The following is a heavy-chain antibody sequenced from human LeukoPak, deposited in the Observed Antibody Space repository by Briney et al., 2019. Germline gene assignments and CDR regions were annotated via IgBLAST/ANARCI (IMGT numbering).Heavy chain of an antibody. CDR3: AKGSNFAWGSDRAYYFDY. Sequence: GGSLRLSCAASGFTFSNYAMRWVRQAPGKGLEWVSGISGSGDSTYYADSVKGRFTISRDNSKNTLYLQMNSLRAEDTALYYCAKGSNFAWGSDRAYYFDYWGQGTLVTVSS. D-gene: IGHD3-16*02. J-gene: IGHJ4*02. CDR2: ISGSGDST. V-gene: IGHV3-23*01. CDR1: GFTFSNYA.